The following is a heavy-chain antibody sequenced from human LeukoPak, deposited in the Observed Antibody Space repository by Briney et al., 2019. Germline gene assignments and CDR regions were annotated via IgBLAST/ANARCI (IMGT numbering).Heavy chain of an antibody. V-gene: IGHV3-21*04. CDR1: GFTFSSYS. Sequence: GGSLRLSCAASGFTFSSYSMNWVRQAPGKGLEWVSSISSSSYIYYADSVKGRFTISRDNAKNPLYLQMNSLRAEDTAVYYCAKDRGRTIFGVVPRLGYFDYWGQGTLVTVSS. D-gene: IGHD3-3*01. J-gene: IGHJ4*02. CDR3: AKDRGRTIFGVVPRLGYFDY. CDR2: ISSSSYI.